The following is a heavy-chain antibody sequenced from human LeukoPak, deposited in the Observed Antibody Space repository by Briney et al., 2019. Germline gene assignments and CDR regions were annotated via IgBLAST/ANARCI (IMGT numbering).Heavy chain of an antibody. J-gene: IGHJ4*02. CDR2: IYYSGST. D-gene: IGHD1-26*01. Sequence: SETLSLTCTVSGGSISSYYWSWIRQPPGKGLEWIGYIYYSGSTNYNPPLKSRVTISVDTSKNQFSLKLSSVTAADTAVYYCAKNAYGSQFNFDYWGQGTLVTVSS. V-gene: IGHV4-59*08. CDR1: GGSISSYY. CDR3: AKNAYGSQFNFDY.